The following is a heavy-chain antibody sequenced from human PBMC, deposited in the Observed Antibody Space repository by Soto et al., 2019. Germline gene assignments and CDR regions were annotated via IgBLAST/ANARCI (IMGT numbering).Heavy chain of an antibody. CDR1: GYTFTRYG. Sequence: SVKVSCKASGYTFTRYGITWVRQAPGQGLEWMGGIIPIFGTANYAQKFQGRVTITADESTSTAYMELSSLRSEDTAVYYCAKDGNDYYDSSGYYWDYWGQGTLVTVSS. J-gene: IGHJ4*02. V-gene: IGHV1-69*13. D-gene: IGHD3-22*01. CDR3: AKDGNDYYDSSGYYWDY. CDR2: IIPIFGTA.